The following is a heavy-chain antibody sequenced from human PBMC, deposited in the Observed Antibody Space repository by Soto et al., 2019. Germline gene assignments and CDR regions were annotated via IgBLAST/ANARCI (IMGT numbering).Heavy chain of an antibody. V-gene: IGHV1-46*01. CDR3: ARDVKYYDILTGLLPYYGMDV. CDR2: IIPIVGSA. CDR1: GYTFTSYY. Sequence: GASVKVSCKASGYTFTSYYMHWVRQAPGQGLEWMGRIIPIVGSANYAQKFQGRVTITADKSTSTVYMELSSLRSEDTAVYYCARDVKYYDILTGLLPYYGMDVWGQGTTVTVSS. J-gene: IGHJ6*02. D-gene: IGHD3-9*01.